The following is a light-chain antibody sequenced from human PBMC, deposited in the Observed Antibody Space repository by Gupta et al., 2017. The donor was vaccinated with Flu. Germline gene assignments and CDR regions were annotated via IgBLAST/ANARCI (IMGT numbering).Light chain of an antibody. J-gene: IGLJ3*02. V-gene: IGLV3-21*03. CDR1: NIVSNI. CDR3: QVWGTNSDHFWV. CDR2: DDS. Sequence: KAARITCASYNIVSNIVHWYQQKLWQAPLVVVYDDSDRLSGMAERFSGSNSGNTATLTISRVEAGDEADYYCQVWGTNSDHFWVFGGGTKLTVL.